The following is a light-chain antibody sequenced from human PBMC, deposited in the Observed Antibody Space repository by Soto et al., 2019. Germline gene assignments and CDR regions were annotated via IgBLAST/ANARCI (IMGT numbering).Light chain of an antibody. CDR3: SSYTRTSTYV. CDR1: SSDFGGYTY. J-gene: IGLJ1*01. CDR2: DAT. V-gene: IGLV2-14*03. Sequence: QYVLTQPASVSGSPGQSITISCTGTSSDFGGYTYVSWYQQHPGKAPKLMIFDATSRPSGVSNRFSGSKSDNTASLTIAGLQAEDEADYYCSSYTRTSTYVFGTGTKLTVL.